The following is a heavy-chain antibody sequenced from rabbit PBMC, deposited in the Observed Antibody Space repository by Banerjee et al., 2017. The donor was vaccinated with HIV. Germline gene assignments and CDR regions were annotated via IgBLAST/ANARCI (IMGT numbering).Heavy chain of an antibody. J-gene: IGHJ4*01. V-gene: IGHV1S40*01. CDR2: IYVGSSADT. D-gene: IGHD1-1*01. CDR1: GFSFVGSYY. CDR3: ARGGISYFDL. Sequence: QSLEESGGDLVKPGASLTLTCTASGFSFVGSYYMCWVRQAPGKGLEWIGCIYVGSSADTYYASWVKSRFTISKTSSTTVTLQMTSLIAADTATYFCARGGISYFDLWGPGTLVTVS.